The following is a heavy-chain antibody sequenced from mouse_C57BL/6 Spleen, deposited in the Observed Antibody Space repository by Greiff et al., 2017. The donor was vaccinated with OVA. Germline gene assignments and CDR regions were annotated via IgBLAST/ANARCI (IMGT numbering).Heavy chain of an antibody. CDR2: IHTSDSDT. D-gene: IGHD1-1*01. J-gene: IGHJ4*01. Sequence: QVQLQQPGAELVKPGASVKVSCKASGYTFTSYWMHWVKQRPGQGLEWIGRIHTSDSDTNYNQQFKGKATLTVNKSSSTAYMQLSSLTSEDSAVYYCAILAYYYGSSYDYAMDYWGQGTLVTVSS. V-gene: IGHV1-74*01. CDR1: GYTFTSYW. CDR3: AILAYYYGSSYDYAMDY.